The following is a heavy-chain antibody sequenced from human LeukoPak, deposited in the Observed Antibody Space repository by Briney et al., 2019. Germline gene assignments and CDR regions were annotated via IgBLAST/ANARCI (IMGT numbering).Heavy chain of an antibody. CDR3: ARVSSGYDPFDY. V-gene: IGHV4-59*11. D-gene: IGHD5-12*01. Sequence: SETLSLTCTISGGSIRSHYWSWLRQPPGKGLEWIGYIYNSGTTNYNPSLKSRVTISDDTSKNQFSLRLSSVTDADTAVYYCARVSSGYDPFDYWGQGTPVTVSS. CDR2: IYNSGTT. CDR1: GGSIRSHY. J-gene: IGHJ4*02.